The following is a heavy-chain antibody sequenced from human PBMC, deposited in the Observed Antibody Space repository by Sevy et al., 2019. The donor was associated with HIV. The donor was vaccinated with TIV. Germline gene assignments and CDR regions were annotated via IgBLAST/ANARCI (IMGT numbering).Heavy chain of an antibody. V-gene: IGHV3-23*01. Sequence: GGSLRLSCAASGFTFSSYAMSWVRQAPGKGLEWVSGISGSGVRTYYADSVKGRFTISRDNSKNTLYLQMNSLRAEDTAVYYCARERIAVAGMGYYFDFWGQGTLVTVSS. CDR2: ISGSGVRT. CDR3: ARERIAVAGMGYYFDF. D-gene: IGHD6-19*01. CDR1: GFTFSSYA. J-gene: IGHJ4*02.